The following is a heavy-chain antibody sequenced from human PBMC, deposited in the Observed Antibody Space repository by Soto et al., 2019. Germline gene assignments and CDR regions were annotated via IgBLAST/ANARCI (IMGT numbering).Heavy chain of an antibody. V-gene: IGHV3-30-3*01. D-gene: IGHD6-13*01. CDR1: GFTFSSYA. CDR3: ARDPSAAAPDY. J-gene: IGHJ4*02. Sequence: VGSLRLSCAASGFTFSSYAMHWVRQAPGKGLEWVAVISYDGSNKYYADSVKGRFTISRDNSKNTLYLQMNSLRAEDTAVYYCARDPSAAAPDYWGQGTLVTVSS. CDR2: ISYDGSNK.